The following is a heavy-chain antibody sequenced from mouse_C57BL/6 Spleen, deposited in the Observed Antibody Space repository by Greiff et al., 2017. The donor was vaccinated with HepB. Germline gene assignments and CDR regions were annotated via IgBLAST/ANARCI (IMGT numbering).Heavy chain of an antibody. CDR1: GYAFSSSW. Sequence: VQLQQSGPELVKPGASVKISCKASGYAFSSSWMNWVKQRPGKGLEWIGRIYPGDGDTNYNGKFKGKATLTADKSSSTAYMQLSSLTSEDSAVYFCARGWDENYYFDYWGQGTTLTVSS. V-gene: IGHV1-82*01. D-gene: IGHD4-1*01. J-gene: IGHJ2*01. CDR3: ARGWDENYYFDY. CDR2: IYPGDGDT.